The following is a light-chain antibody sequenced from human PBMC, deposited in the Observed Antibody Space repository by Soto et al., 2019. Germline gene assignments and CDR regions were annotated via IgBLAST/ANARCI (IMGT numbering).Light chain of an antibody. Sequence: EIVLTQSPGTLSLSPGEGATLSCRASQSVSSSYIAWYQQRPGQTPSLLIYGASTRATGSPDRFSGSGSGTHFTLTMSRLEPGDFAVYYCQHFGGTTFTFGQGTRLEIK. J-gene: IGKJ5*01. V-gene: IGKV3-20*01. CDR1: QSVSSSY. CDR2: GAS. CDR3: QHFGGTTFT.